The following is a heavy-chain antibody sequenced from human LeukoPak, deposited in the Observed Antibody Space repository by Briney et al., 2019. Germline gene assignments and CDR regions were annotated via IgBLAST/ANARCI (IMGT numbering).Heavy chain of an antibody. CDR2: ISTSGGTI. CDR1: GFTFSSYS. D-gene: IGHD3-22*01. V-gene: IGHV3-48*01. CDR3: ARRHYDTSGHVFDY. Sequence: QPGGSLRLSCAASGFTFSSYSMNWVRQAPGKGLEWVSYISTSGGTIYYADSVKGRFTISRDNAMNSLYLQMNSLRAEDTALYYCARRHYDTSGHVFDYWGQGTLVTVSS. J-gene: IGHJ4*02.